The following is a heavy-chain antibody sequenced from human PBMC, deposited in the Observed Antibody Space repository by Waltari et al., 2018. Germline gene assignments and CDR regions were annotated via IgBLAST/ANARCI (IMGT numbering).Heavy chain of an antibody. CDR2: IKTNTVNP. J-gene: IGHJ4*02. D-gene: IGHD2-2*01. V-gene: IGHV7-4-1*02. CDR1: GYTFTSYA. CDR3: AREESCSSTSCSRYSVY. Sequence: QVQLVQSGSELKKPGASVKVSCKASGYTFTSYAMNWVRQAPGQGLEWMGWIKTNTVNPTDAQGFTGRFVFSLDTSVSTAYLQISSLKAEDTAVYYCAREESCSSTSCSRYSVYWGQGTLVTVSS.